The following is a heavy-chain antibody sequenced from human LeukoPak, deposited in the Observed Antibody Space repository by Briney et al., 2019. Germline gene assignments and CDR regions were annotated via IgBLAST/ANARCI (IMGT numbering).Heavy chain of an antibody. CDR1: GYTFTSYG. D-gene: IGHD3-16*02. CDR3: AREVMITFGGVIAYFFDY. CDR2: ISAYNGNT. V-gene: IGHV1-18*01. Sequence: ASVKVSCKAAGYTFTSYGISWVRQAPGQGLEWMGWISAYNGNTNYAQKLQGRVTMTTDTSTSTAYMELRSLRSDDTAVYYCAREVMITFGGVIAYFFDYWGQGTLVTVSS. J-gene: IGHJ4*02.